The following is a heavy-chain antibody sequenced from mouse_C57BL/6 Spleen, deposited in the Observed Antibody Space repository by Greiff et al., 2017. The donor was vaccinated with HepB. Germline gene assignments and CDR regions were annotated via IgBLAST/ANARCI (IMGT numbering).Heavy chain of an antibody. V-gene: IGHV1-82*01. CDR1: GYAFSSSW. J-gene: IGHJ1*03. D-gene: IGHD1-1*01. CDR3: ARGITTVEGYFDV. CDR2: IYPGDGDT. Sequence: VKLVESGPELVKPGASVKISCKASGYAFSSSWMNWVKQRPGKGLEWIGRIYPGDGDTNYNGKFKGKATLTADKSSSTAYMQLSSLTSEDSAVYFCARGITTVEGYFDVWGTGTTVTVSS.